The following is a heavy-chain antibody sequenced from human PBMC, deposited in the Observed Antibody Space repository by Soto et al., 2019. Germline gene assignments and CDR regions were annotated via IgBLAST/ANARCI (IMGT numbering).Heavy chain of an antibody. CDR1: GYNFNTYG. Sequence: PGESLKISCKGSGYNFNTYGVVWVRQMPGKGLEWMGIIYPGDSDTRYSPSFQGQVTISADKSISTAYLQWSSLKASDTAMYYCARLFDYYYYGMYVWGQGTTVTVSS. D-gene: IGHD3-3*01. J-gene: IGHJ6*02. CDR2: IYPGDSDT. V-gene: IGHV5-51*01. CDR3: ARLFDYYYYGMYV.